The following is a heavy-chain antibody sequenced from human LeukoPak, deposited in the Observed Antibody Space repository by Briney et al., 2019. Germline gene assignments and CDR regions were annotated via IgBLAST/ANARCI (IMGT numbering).Heavy chain of an antibody. J-gene: IGHJ4*02. V-gene: IGHV4-61*02. CDR3: ARVQTYYDFWSGYYTFSYFDY. CDR1: GGSISSGSYY. Sequence: PSQTLSLTCTVSGGSISSGSYYWSWIRQPAGKGLEWIGRIYTSGSTNYNPSLKSRVTISVDTSKNQFSLKLSSVTAADTAVYYRARVQTYYDFWSGYYTFSYFDYWGQGTLVTVSS. D-gene: IGHD3-3*01. CDR2: IYTSGST.